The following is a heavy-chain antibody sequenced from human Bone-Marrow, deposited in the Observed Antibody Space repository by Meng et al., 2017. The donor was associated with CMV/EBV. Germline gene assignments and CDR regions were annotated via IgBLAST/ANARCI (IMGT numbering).Heavy chain of an antibody. CDR1: GGTFSSYT. J-gene: IGHJ6*01. Sequence: SVKVSCKASGGTFSSYTISWVRQAPGQGLEWMGRIIPILGIANYAQKFQGRVTITADKSTSTAYMELSSLRSEDTAVYYCARVPTVVVPAATYYYYGMDVWGQGTTVTGSS. V-gene: IGHV1-69*02. D-gene: IGHD2-2*01. CDR2: IIPILGIA. CDR3: ARVPTVVVPAATYYYYGMDV.